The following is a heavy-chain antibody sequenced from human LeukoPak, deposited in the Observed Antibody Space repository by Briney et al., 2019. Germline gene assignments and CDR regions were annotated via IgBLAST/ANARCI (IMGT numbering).Heavy chain of an antibody. CDR1: SGSISSGGYY. V-gene: IGHV4-30-2*01. CDR3: ARSLNIAAPDGWPVSYFDY. Sequence: SETLSLTCTVSSGSISSGGYYWRWIRQPPGKGLEWIGYIYHSGSTYYNPSLKSRVTISVDRSKNQFSLKLSSVTAADTAVYYCARSLNIAAPDGWPVSYFDYWGQGTLVTVSS. CDR2: IYHSGST. D-gene: IGHD6-13*01. J-gene: IGHJ4*02.